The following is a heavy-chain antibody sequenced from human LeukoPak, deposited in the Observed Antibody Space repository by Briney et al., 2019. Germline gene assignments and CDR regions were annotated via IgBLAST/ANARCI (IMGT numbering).Heavy chain of an antibody. Sequence: PGGSLRLSCAASGFTFSNYSMNWVRQAPGKGLEWVSSISRSSSHIYYTDSVKGRFTISRDNAKNSLYLQMNSLRAEDTAVYYCARAGSSSRWVNDYWGQGTLVTVSS. CDR2: ISRSSSHI. CDR3: ARAGSSSRWVNDY. V-gene: IGHV3-21*01. J-gene: IGHJ4*02. CDR1: GFTFSNYS. D-gene: IGHD6-13*01.